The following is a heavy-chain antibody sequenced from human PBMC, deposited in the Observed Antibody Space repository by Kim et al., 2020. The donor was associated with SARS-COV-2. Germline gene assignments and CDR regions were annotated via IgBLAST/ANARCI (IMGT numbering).Heavy chain of an antibody. V-gene: IGHV4-34*01. CDR3: ARDAYGDYTNYFYNGMDV. Sequence: KSRVTISLDTSKNQFSRKLSSVTAADTAVYYCARDAYGDYTNYFYNGMDVWGQGTTVTVSS. D-gene: IGHD4-17*01. J-gene: IGHJ6*02.